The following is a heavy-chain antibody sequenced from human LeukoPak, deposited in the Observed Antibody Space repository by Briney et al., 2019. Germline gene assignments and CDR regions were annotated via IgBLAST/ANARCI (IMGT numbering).Heavy chain of an antibody. Sequence: PGGSLRLSCAASGFTFSSYAMNWVRQAPGKGLEWVSYISSSGSTIYYADSVKGRFTISRDNAKNSLYLQMNSLRAEDTAVYYCARAWVVGANDYWGQGTLVTVSS. J-gene: IGHJ4*02. D-gene: IGHD1-26*01. CDR3: ARAWVVGANDY. V-gene: IGHV3-48*03. CDR2: ISSSGSTI. CDR1: GFTFSSYA.